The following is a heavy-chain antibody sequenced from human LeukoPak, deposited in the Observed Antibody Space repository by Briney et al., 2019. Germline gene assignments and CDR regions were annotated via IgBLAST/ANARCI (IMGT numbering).Heavy chain of an antibody. D-gene: IGHD3-9*01. CDR1: GGSISSYY. V-gene: IGHV4-59*01. Sequence: SETLSLTCTVSGGSISSYYWSWIRRPPGKGLEWIGYIYYSGSTNYNPSLKSRVTISVDTSKNQFSLKLSSVTAADTAVYYCARGDILTGYYTAFDYWGQGTLVTVSS. J-gene: IGHJ4*02. CDR2: IYYSGST. CDR3: ARGDILTGYYTAFDY.